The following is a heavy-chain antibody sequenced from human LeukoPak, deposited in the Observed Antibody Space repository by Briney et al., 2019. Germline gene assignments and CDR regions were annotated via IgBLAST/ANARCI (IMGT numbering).Heavy chain of an antibody. J-gene: IGHJ4*02. V-gene: IGHV1-2*02. CDR3: ARSVVVPAAILNY. Sequence: GASVTVSCKASGYTFTGYYMHWVRQAPGQGLEWMGWINPNSGGTNYAQKFQGRVTMTRDTSISTAYMELSRLRSDDTAVYYCARSVVVPAAILNYWGQGTLVTVSS. D-gene: IGHD2-2*02. CDR1: GYTFTGYY. CDR2: INPNSGGT.